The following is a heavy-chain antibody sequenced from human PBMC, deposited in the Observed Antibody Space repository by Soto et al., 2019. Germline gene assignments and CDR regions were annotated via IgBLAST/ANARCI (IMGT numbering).Heavy chain of an antibody. V-gene: IGHV3-30*18. CDR3: AKTLYDFWSGYYTSDAYGMDV. J-gene: IGHJ6*02. CDR2: ISYDGSNK. CDR1: GFTFSSYG. Sequence: GGSLRLSCAASGFTFSSYGMHWVRQAPGKGLEWVAVISYDGSNKYYADSVKGRFTISRDNSKNTLYLQMNSLRAEDTAVYYCAKTLYDFWSGYYTSDAYGMDVWGQGTTVTVSS. D-gene: IGHD3-3*01.